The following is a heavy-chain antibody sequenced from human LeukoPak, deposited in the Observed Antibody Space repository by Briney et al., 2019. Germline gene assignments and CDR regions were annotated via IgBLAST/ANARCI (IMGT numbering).Heavy chain of an antibody. CDR3: ARETYYDSSGIDAFDI. J-gene: IGHJ3*02. V-gene: IGHV1-69*04. CDR1: GGTFSSYA. CDR2: IILILVIA. D-gene: IGHD3-22*01. Sequence: GATVKVSCKASGGTFSSYAISWVRHPPAQVLEWMGSIILILVIANYAQKFQARVTITADKSTSTAYMELSSLRSEDTAVYYCARETYYDSSGIDAFDIWGQGTMVTVSS.